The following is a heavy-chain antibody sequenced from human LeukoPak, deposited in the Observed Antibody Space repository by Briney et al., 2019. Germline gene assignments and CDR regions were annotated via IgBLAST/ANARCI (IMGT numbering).Heavy chain of an antibody. J-gene: IGHJ4*02. Sequence: GGSLRLSCAASGFTFSSYEMNWVRQAPGKGLEWVSYISSSGSTIYYADSVKGRFTISRDNAKNSLYLQMNSLRAEDTAVYYCARETGGVGTGPLGYWGQGTLVTVSS. CDR3: ARETGGVGTGPLGY. CDR1: GFTFSSYE. CDR2: ISSSGSTI. V-gene: IGHV3-48*03. D-gene: IGHD1-26*01.